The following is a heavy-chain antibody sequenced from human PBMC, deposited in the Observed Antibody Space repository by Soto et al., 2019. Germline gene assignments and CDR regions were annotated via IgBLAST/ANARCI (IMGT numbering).Heavy chain of an antibody. J-gene: IGHJ6*02. D-gene: IGHD3-10*01. Sequence: KPSETLSLTWTVSGGSISDDYWSWIRQPPGKGLEWIGHISHSGSTNYNPSLKSRVTISVDTSKRQFSLKLSSVTAADTAVYYCAREARGVISGMDVWGQGATVTVSS. CDR3: AREARGVISGMDV. CDR2: ISHSGST. V-gene: IGHV4-59*01. CDR1: GGSISDDY.